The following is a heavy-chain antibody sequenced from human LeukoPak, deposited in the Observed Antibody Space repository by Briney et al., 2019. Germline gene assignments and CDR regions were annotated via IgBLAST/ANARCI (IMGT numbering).Heavy chain of an antibody. V-gene: IGHV1-2*02. Sequence: ASVKGSCKASGYTFTGYYMHWVRQAPGQGLEWMGWINPNSGGTNYAQKFQGRVTMTRDTSISTAYMELSRLRSDDTAVYYCARDRTMRGSPRFDYWGQGTLVTVSS. J-gene: IGHJ4*02. D-gene: IGHD3-22*01. CDR1: GYTFTGYY. CDR2: INPNSGGT. CDR3: ARDRTMRGSPRFDY.